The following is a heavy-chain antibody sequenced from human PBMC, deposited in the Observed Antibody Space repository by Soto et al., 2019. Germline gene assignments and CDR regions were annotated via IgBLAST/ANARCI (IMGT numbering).Heavy chain of an antibody. Sequence: PGGSLRLSCSASGFTFSSYAMHWVRQAPGKGLEYVSAISSNGGSTYYADSVKGRFTISRDNSKNTLYLQMSSLRAEDTAVYYCVKDRDDYVWGSYRSPFDPWGQGTLVTVSS. CDR1: GFTFSSYA. CDR3: VKDRDDYVWGSYRSPFDP. CDR2: ISSNGGST. V-gene: IGHV3-64D*08. J-gene: IGHJ5*02. D-gene: IGHD3-16*02.